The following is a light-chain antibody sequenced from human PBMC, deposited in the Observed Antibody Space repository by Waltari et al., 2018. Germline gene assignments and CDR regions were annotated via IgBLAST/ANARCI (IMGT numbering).Light chain of an antibody. Sequence: EVVLNQSPGTLSLSPGERATLFCRASQRVSSNFLAWFQQKPGKAPRLLMYGAASRARCIPDRVSGSGSETDVTLTISRMESEDVAVYYCQQYGTSPQTFGQGTKVEI. V-gene: IGKV3-20*01. J-gene: IGKJ1*01. CDR1: QRVSSNF. CDR3: QQYGTSPQT. CDR2: GAA.